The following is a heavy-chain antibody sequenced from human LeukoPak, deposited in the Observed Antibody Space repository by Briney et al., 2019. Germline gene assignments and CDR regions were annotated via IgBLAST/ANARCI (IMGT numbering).Heavy chain of an antibody. J-gene: IGHJ3*02. CDR1: GFTFSSYA. D-gene: IGHD7-27*01. Sequence: GGSLRLPCAASGFTFSSYAMSWVRQAPGKGLEWVSTFSGSAGRAYYADSVKGRFTISRDNSKNTLYLQMNSLRAEDTAVYHCAKVTWGNDAFDIWGQGTMVTVSS. CDR2: FSGSAGRA. CDR3: AKVTWGNDAFDI. V-gene: IGHV3-23*01.